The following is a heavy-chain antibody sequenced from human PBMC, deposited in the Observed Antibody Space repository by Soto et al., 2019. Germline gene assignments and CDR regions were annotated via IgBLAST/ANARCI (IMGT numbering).Heavy chain of an antibody. CDR1: GFSLSTSGVG. J-gene: IGHJ1*01. V-gene: IGHV2-5*02. CDR3: AHMRVTMIVGAGHFHH. CDR2: IYWDDDK. Sequence: QITLKESGPTLVKPSQTLTMTCTFSGFSLSTSGVGVGWIRQPPGKVLEWLALIYWDDDKRYSPSLKSRLTITKDTSKIQVVLTLTNVGPVDTATDYWAHMRVTMIVGAGHFHHWGQGTLVTVSS. D-gene: IGHD3-22*01.